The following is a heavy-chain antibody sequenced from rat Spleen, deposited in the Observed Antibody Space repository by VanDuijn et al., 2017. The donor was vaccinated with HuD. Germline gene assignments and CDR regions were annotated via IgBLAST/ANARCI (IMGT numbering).Heavy chain of an antibody. J-gene: IGHJ2*01. V-gene: IGHV6-6*01. CDR2: IKAKSNNYAT. Sequence: EVQVLESGGGLVQPGNSLKLSCATSGFTFSTAWMYWYRQFPEKRLEWVARIKAKSNNYATDYTESVKGRFTISRDDTKTSIYLQMNNLKEEETAIYYCAANWVFPLGYWGQGVMVTVSS. D-gene: IGHD5-1*01. CDR1: GFTFSTAW. CDR3: AANWVFPLGY.